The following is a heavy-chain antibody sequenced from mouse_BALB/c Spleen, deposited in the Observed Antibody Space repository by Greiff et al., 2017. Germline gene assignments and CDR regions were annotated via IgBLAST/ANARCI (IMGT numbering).Heavy chain of an antibody. CDR2: INPSSGYT. D-gene: IGHD4-1*01. CDR1: GYTFTSYT. V-gene: IGHV1-4*01. J-gene: IGHJ4*01. CDR3: ARVPDWDVDYAMDY. Sequence: VQLVESGAELARPGASVKMSCKASGYTFTSYTMHWVKQRPGQGLEWIGYINPSSGYTNYNQKFKDKATLTADKSSSTAYMQLSSLTSEDSAVYYCARVPDWDVDYAMDYWGQGTSVTVSS.